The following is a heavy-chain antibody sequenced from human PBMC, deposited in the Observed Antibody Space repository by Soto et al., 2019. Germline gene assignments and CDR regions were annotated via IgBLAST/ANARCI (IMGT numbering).Heavy chain of an antibody. J-gene: IGHJ4*02. CDR3: ARGGGEGEGTTSDH. D-gene: IGHD3-10*01. V-gene: IGHV1-18*01. CDR2: ITAYNGNT. CDR1: GYTFSTYG. Sequence: QVQVVQSGPDVKKPGASVKISCKTSGYTFSTYGINWVRQAPGQGLEWIGWITAYNGNTHYTQKFQGRVTLTTDTATSTGYMEMRDLRSDDTAVYYCARGGGEGEGTTSDHWGQGTLVTVSS.